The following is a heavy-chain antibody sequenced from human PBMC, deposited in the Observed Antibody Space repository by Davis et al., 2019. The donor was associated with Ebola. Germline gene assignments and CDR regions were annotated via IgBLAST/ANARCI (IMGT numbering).Heavy chain of an antibody. J-gene: IGHJ6*02. Sequence: GSLRLSCTVSGGSVSSGSYYWSWIPQPPGMGLVWIGYIYHSGSTNYNPSLKRRVTISVDTSKNQFSLKLSSVTAADTAVYYCARDFWSGYYKDYYYGMDVWGQGTTVTVSS. CDR1: GGSVSSGSYY. V-gene: IGHV4-61*01. CDR2: IYHSGST. CDR3: ARDFWSGYYKDYYYGMDV. D-gene: IGHD3-3*01.